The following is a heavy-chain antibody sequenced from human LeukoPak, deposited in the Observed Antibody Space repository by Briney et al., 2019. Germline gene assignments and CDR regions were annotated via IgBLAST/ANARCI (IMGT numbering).Heavy chain of an antibody. CDR1: GFAFSNYA. J-gene: IGHJ4*02. CDR3: GPIDS. CDR2: ISDYGTNA. V-gene: IGHV3-30-3*01. Sequence: GGSLRLSCTASGFAFSNYAIHWVRQAPGKGLEWVAVISDYGTNAYYAGSVEGRFSISRDNSKNTIFLQMNSLRAEDTAVYYCGPIDSWGQGTLVTVSS.